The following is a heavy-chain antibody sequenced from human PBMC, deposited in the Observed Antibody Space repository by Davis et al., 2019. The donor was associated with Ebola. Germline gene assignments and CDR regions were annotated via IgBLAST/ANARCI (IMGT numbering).Heavy chain of an antibody. V-gene: IGHV6-1*01. CDR3: ARLAWRPKGFDY. D-gene: IGHD3-3*01. CDR2: TYYKSKWYN. J-gene: IGHJ4*02. CDR1: GDSVSSAG. Sequence: HSQTLSLTCAISGDSVSSAGWNWIRQSPSRGLGWLGRTYYKSKWYNDYAVSVKSRITINPDTSKNQFSLQLNSVTPEDTAVYYCARLAWRPKGFDYWGQGTLVTVSS.